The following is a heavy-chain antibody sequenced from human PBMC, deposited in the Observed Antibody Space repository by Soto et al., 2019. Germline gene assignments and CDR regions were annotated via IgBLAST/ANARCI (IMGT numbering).Heavy chain of an antibody. J-gene: IGHJ4*02. CDR3: ARVREWYYFDY. Sequence: GGSPSLCGAASGVTFSSYAMHWVRQAPGKGLEWAAVISYDGSNKYYADSVKGRFTISRDNSKNTLYLQMNSLRAEDTAVYYCARVREWYYFDYWGQGTLVTVSS. CDR1: GVTFSSYA. V-gene: IGHV3-30-3*01. CDR2: ISYDGSNK. D-gene: IGHD2-8*01.